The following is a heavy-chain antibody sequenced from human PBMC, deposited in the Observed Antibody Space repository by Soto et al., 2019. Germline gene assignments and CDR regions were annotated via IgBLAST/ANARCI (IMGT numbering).Heavy chain of an antibody. J-gene: IGHJ6*02. V-gene: IGHV1-69*12. CDR2: IVPIFGTT. D-gene: IGHD6-19*01. CDR1: GGTFSNYA. CDR3: ARVEAVAGLYNYHGLDV. Sequence: QVQLVQSGAEVKKPGSSVKVSCKVSGGTFSNYAIDWVRLAPGHGLEWMGGIVPIFGTTYYTQKFQGRATIIADDSTPTAYLEVSSLRSEDTAIYYCARVEAVAGLYNYHGLDVWGQGTAVTVSS.